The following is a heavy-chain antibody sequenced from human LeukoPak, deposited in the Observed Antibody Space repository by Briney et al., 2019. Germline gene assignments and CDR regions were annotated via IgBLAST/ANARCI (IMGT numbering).Heavy chain of an antibody. CDR1: GFTFSSYA. J-gene: IGHJ4*02. CDR2: ITRSGSYK. CDR3: AREISSGFYFDY. Sequence: GGSLRLSCAASGFTFSSYAMNWVRQAPGKGLEWVSSITRSGSYKYYADSVKGRFTISRDNGKSSLYLQMNSLRAEDTAVYYCAREISSGFYFDYWGQGTLVTVSS. D-gene: IGHD6-6*01. V-gene: IGHV3-21*01.